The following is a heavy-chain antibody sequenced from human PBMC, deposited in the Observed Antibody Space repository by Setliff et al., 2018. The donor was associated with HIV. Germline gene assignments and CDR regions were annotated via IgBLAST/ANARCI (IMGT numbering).Heavy chain of an antibody. D-gene: IGHD6-13*01. CDR1: GFTVSSNY. V-gene: IGHV3-53*05. Sequence: AGGSLRLSCAASGFTVSSNYMSWVRQAPGKGLEWVSVIYSGGSTYYADSVKGRFTISRDNSKNTLFLRMNGLRPEDTAVYYCARDCRVGWVFTYGMDVWGQGTLVTVSS. CDR2: IYSGGST. CDR3: ARDCRVGWVFTYGMDV. J-gene: IGHJ6*02.